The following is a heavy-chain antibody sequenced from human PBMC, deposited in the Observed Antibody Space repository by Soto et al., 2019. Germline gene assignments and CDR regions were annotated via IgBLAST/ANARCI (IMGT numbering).Heavy chain of an antibody. CDR1: GFTFSSHD. CDR3: ARDSMITSPYGMDV. CDR2: IGTTGDT. Sequence: GGSLRLSGTASGFTFSSHDMHWVRQATGKGLEWVSAIGTTGDTYYPGSVKGRFTISRENAKNSFYLQMNSLRAEDTAVYYCARDSMITSPYGMDVWGQGTTVTVSS. J-gene: IGHJ6*02. V-gene: IGHV3-13*01. D-gene: IGHD3-16*01.